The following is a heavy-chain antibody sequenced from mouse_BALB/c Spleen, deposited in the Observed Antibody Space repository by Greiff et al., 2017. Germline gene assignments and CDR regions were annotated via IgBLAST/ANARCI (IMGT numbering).Heavy chain of an antibody. CDR2: INPDSSTI. Sequence: EVQGVESGGGLVQPGGSLKLSCAASGFDFSRYWMSWVRQAPGKGLEWIGEINPDSSTINYTPSLKDKFIISRDNAKNTLYLQMSKVRSEDTALYYCARKKDGYYPYAMDYWGQGTSVTVSS. D-gene: IGHD2-3*01. CDR3: ARKKDGYYPYAMDY. J-gene: IGHJ4*01. CDR1: GFDFSRYW. V-gene: IGHV4-1*02.